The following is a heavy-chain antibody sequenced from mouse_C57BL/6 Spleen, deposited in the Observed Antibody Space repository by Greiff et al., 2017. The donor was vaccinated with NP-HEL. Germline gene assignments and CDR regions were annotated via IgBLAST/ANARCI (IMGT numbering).Heavy chain of an antibody. Sequence: QVQLQQPGAELVRPGSSVKLSCKASGYTFTSYWMHWVKQRPIQGLEWIGSIDPSDSETHYNQKFKDKATLTVDKSSSTAYMQLSSLTSEDSAVYYCARSRQLRLRGYFDYWGQGTTLTVSS. CDR3: ARSRQLRLRGYFDY. J-gene: IGHJ2*01. V-gene: IGHV1-52*01. CDR1: GYTFTSYW. CDR2: IDPSDSET. D-gene: IGHD3-2*02.